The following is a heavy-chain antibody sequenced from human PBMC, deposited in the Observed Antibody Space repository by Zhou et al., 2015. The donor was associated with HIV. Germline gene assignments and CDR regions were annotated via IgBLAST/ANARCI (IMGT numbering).Heavy chain of an antibody. Sequence: QVQLVQSGAEVKKPGSSVKVSCRASGGTFSTYGISWVRQAPGQGLEWMGGIIPILGTTKYAQKFQGRVTITADRSTSTAYMDLRSLRLEDTAVYYCARYRDGGYYSSYWYFDLWGRGTLVTVSS. D-gene: IGHD3-22*01. V-gene: IGHV1-69*06. CDR2: IIPILGTT. J-gene: IGHJ2*01. CDR1: GGTFSTYG. CDR3: ARYRDGGYYSSYWYFDL.